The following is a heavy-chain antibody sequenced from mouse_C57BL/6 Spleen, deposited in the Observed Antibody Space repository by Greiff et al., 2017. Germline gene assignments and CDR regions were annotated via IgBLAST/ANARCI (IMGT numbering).Heavy chain of an antibody. CDR2: ISDGGSYT. D-gene: IGHD2-12*01. Sequence: EVQGVESGGGLVKPGGSLKLSCAASGFTFSSYAMSWVRQTPEKRLEWVATISDGGSYTYYPDNVKGRFTISRDNAKNNLYLQMSHLKSEDTAMYYCARGRYDGYFDYWGQGTTLTVSS. J-gene: IGHJ2*01. CDR3: ARGRYDGYFDY. CDR1: GFTFSSYA. V-gene: IGHV5-4*01.